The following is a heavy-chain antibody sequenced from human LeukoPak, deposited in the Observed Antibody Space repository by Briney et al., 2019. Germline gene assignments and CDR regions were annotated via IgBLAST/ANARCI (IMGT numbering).Heavy chain of an antibody. V-gene: IGHV3-11*01. D-gene: IGHD1-20*01. CDR3: VRSVYNWNDVDY. CDR2: ISSTVITT. J-gene: IGHJ4*02. CDR1: GFTFTDYY. Sequence: PGGSLRLSCAASGFTFTDYYMSWIHQAPGKGLEWVSYISSTVITTYYADSVKGRFTISRDNAKNSLYLQMNSLRAEDTAVYYCVRSVYNWNDVDYWGQGTLVTVSS.